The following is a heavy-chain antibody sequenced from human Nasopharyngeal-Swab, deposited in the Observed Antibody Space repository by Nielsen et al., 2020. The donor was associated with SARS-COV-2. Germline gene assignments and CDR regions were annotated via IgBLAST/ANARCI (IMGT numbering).Heavy chain of an antibody. CDR1: GFTFSSYA. V-gene: IGHV3-23*01. CDR2: ISGSGGTT. Sequence: GGSMRLYCAASGFTFSSYAMSWVRQAPGEGLEWVSAISGSGGTTYYADSVKGRFTISRDNSKNTLYLQMNSLRAEDTAVYYCAKDRSLYCSSTSCSKKFDSWGQGTLVTVSS. CDR3: AKDRSLYCSSTSCSKKFDS. D-gene: IGHD2-2*01. J-gene: IGHJ4*02.